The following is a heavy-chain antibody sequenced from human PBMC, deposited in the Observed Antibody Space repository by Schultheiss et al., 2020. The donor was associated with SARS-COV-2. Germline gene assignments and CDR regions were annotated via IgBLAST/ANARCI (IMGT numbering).Heavy chain of an antibody. V-gene: IGHV3-7*05. CDR2: INEDGSEK. J-gene: IGHJ4*02. Sequence: GESLKISCAASGFTFSGNSMTWVRQAPGKGLEWVANINEDGSEKYYLDSVKGRFTISRDNAKNSLYLQMNSLKTEDTAVYYCTTGDPELGILFDYWGQGTLVTVSS. CDR3: TTGDPELGILFDY. D-gene: IGHD1-14*01. CDR1: GFTFSGNS.